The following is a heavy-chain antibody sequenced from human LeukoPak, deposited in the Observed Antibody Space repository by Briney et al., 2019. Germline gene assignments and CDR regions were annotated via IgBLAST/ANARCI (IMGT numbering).Heavy chain of an antibody. CDR1: GFTFSNYW. V-gene: IGHV3-74*01. J-gene: IGHJ4*02. D-gene: IGHD2-15*01. CDR3: ARGPVGLSALDS. CDR2: IDSDGSGT. Sequence: SGGSLRLSCAASGFTFSNYWMHWVRQVPGKGLVWVSRIDSDGSGTVYPASVKGRFTISRDNAKNVLYLQMNSLRAEDTAVYYCARGPVGLSALDSWGQGTLVTVSS.